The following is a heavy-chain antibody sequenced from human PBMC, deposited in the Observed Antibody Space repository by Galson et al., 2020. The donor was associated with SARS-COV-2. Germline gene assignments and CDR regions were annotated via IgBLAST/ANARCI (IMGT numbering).Heavy chain of an antibody. D-gene: IGHD1-26*01. Sequence: GGSLRLSCAASGFTFSSYAMHWVRQAPGKGLEWVAVISYDGSNKYYADSVKGRFTISRDNSKNTLYLQMNSLRAEDTAVYYCARALGGHYNYGMDVWGQGTTVTVS. CDR3: ARALGGHYNYGMDV. CDR2: ISYDGSNK. V-gene: IGHV3-30-3*01. CDR1: GFTFSSYA. J-gene: IGHJ6*02.